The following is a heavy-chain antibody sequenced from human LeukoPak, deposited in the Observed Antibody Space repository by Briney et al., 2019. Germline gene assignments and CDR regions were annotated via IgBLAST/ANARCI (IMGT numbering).Heavy chain of an antibody. D-gene: IGHD3-3*01. J-gene: IGHJ6*02. Sequence: ASVKVSCKASGYTFTGYYMHWVRQTPGQGLEWVGWINPNSGGTNYAQKFQGRVTMTRDTSISTAYIELSRLRSDDTAVYYCARDRPADDFWSGYFGYYYYGMDVWGQGTTVTVSS. CDR1: GYTFTGYY. V-gene: IGHV1-2*02. CDR3: ARDRPADDFWSGYFGYYYYGMDV. CDR2: INPNSGGT.